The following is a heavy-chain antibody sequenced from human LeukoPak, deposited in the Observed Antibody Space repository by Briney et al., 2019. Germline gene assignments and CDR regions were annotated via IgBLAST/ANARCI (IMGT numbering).Heavy chain of an antibody. CDR3: ARANHSSGWYILTFYYMDV. V-gene: IGHV1-18*01. Sequence: ASVKVSCKASGYTFTSYGISWVRQAPGQGLEWMGWISAYNGNTNYAQKLQGRVTMTTDTSTSTAYMELRSLRSDDTAVYYCARANHSSGWYILTFYYMDVWGKGTTVTISS. J-gene: IGHJ6*03. D-gene: IGHD6-19*01. CDR1: GYTFTSYG. CDR2: ISAYNGNT.